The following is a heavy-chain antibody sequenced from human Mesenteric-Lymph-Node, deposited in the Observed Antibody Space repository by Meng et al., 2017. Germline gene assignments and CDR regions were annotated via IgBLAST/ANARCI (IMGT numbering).Heavy chain of an antibody. D-gene: IGHD3-10*01. J-gene: IGHJ6*02. CDR2: ISSSSSYI. V-gene: IGHV3-21*01. CDR1: GFTFSSYS. Sequence: GGSLRLSCAASGFTFSSYSMNWVRQAPGKGLEWVSSISSSSSYIYYADSVKGRFTISRDNAKNSLYLQMNSLRAEDTAVYYCARAMSYVFYYYYGMDGWGQGTTVTVSS. CDR3: ARAMSYVFYYYYGMDG.